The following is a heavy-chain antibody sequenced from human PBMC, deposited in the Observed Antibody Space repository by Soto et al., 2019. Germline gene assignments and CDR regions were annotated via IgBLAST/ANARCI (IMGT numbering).Heavy chain of an antibody. D-gene: IGHD6-25*01. CDR1: GGSFSGYY. J-gene: IGHJ5*02. V-gene: IGHV4-34*01. Sequence: SETLSLTCAVYGGSFSGYYWSWIRQPPGKGLEWIGEINHSGSTNYNPSLKSRVTISVDTSKNQFSLKLSSVTAADTAVYYCARASAYRDWFDPWGQGTLVTVSS. CDR3: ARASAYRDWFDP. CDR2: INHSGST.